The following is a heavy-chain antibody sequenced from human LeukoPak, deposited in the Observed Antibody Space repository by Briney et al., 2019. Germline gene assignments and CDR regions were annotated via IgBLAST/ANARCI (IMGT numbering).Heavy chain of an antibody. J-gene: IGHJ3*02. D-gene: IGHD3-16*02. CDR3: ASYDYVWGSYCYTGGAFDI. CDR2: IYYSGST. CDR1: GGSISSGDYY. Sequence: SETLSLTCTVSGGSISSGDYYWSWIRQPPGKGLEWIGYIYYSGSTYYNPSLKSRVTISVDMSKNQFCLKLSAVTAADTAVYYCASYDYVWGSYCYTGGAFDIWGQGTMVTVSS. V-gene: IGHV4-30-4*01.